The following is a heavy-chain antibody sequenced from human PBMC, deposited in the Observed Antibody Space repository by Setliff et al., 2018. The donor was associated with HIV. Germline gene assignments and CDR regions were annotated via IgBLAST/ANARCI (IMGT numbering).Heavy chain of an antibody. V-gene: IGHV1-8*03. D-gene: IGHD3-10*01. CDR1: GGTFSSYA. J-gene: IGHJ6*02. Sequence: ASVKVSCKASGGTFSSYAISWVRQATGQGLEWMGWMNPNSGNTGYAQKFQGRVTITRNTSISTAYMELSSLRSEDTAVYYCARGVGVGYYGSGSYYPYYYYGMGVWGQGTTVTVSS. CDR3: ARGVGVGYYGSGSYYPYYYYGMGV. CDR2: MNPNSGNT.